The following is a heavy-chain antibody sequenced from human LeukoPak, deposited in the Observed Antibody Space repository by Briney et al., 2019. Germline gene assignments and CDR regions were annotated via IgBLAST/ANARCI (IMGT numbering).Heavy chain of an antibody. Sequence: PSETLSLTCTVSGGSISSYYWGWIRQPPGKGLEWIGSIYYSGSTYYNPSLKSRVTISVDTSKNQFSLKLSSVTAADTAVYYCARHAHRGLVPAAPRYYYYMDVWGKGTTVTVSS. J-gene: IGHJ6*03. D-gene: IGHD2-2*01. CDR1: GGSISSYY. CDR3: ARHAHRGLVPAAPRYYYYMDV. V-gene: IGHV4-39*01. CDR2: IYYSGST.